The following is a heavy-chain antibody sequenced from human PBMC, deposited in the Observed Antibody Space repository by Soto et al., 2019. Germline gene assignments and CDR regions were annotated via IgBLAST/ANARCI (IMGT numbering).Heavy chain of an antibody. J-gene: IGHJ6*02. Sequence: SGPTLVNTTPTLTLTGTFSGFSLSTRGLGVSWIRQTPSKALEWLALIDWDDDKYYSTSLKTRLTISKDTSKNQVVPTMTNMGPVDTATYYCARIRAHYGSGSYYPSYYYYGMDVWGQGTTVTVSS. CDR1: GFSLSTRGLG. CDR2: IDWDDDK. V-gene: IGHV2-70*01. CDR3: ARIRAHYGSGSYYPSYYYYGMDV. D-gene: IGHD3-10*01.